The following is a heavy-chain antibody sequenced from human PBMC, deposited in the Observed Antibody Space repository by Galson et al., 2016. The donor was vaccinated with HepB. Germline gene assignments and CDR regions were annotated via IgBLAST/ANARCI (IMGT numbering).Heavy chain of an antibody. Sequence: SLRLSCAASGFTFSSYWMSWVRQAPGKGLEWVANIKQDGSEKYYVDSVKGRFTISRDNAKNALYLKMNSLRAEDTAVYYCARAAERWSSSHGKYWGQGTLVTVSS. CDR2: IKQDGSEK. CDR3: ARAAERWSSSHGKY. J-gene: IGHJ4*02. D-gene: IGHD6-13*01. V-gene: IGHV3-7*01. CDR1: GFTFSSYW.